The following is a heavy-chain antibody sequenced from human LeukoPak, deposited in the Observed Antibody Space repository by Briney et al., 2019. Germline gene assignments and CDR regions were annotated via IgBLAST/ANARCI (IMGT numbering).Heavy chain of an antibody. CDR2: ISGGGGST. Sequence: GGSLRLSCAASGFTFTTYAMSWVRQAPGKGLEWVSAISGGGGSTYYADSVKGRFTISRDNAENSLYLQMNSLRAEDTAIYYCARQISGSYDYWGRGTLVTVSS. V-gene: IGHV3-23*01. CDR3: ARQISGSYDY. J-gene: IGHJ4*02. D-gene: IGHD1-26*01. CDR1: GFTFTTYA.